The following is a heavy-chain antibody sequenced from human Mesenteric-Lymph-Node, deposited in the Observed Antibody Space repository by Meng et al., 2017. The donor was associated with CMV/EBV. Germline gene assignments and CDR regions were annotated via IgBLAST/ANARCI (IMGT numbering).Heavy chain of an antibody. CDR3: AKDRYPFGPTPKNYFDY. D-gene: IGHD4-23*01. J-gene: IGHJ4*02. CDR2: IWYDGSKT. Sequence: GESLKISCAASGFIFSSYGIHWVRQAPGKGLEWVAVIWYDGSKTYYGDSVQGRFSISRDNSKNTLYLQMNSLTAEDTAVYYCAKDRYPFGPTPKNYFDYWGQGTLVTVSS. CDR1: GFIFSSYG. V-gene: IGHV3-30*02.